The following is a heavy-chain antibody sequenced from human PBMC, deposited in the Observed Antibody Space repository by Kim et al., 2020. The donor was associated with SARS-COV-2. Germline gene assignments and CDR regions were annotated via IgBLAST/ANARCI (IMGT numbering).Heavy chain of an antibody. J-gene: IGHJ4*02. CDR1: GFRFSNYA. D-gene: IGHD5-12*01. V-gene: IGHV3-23*01. CDR3: VRETNTVYEYFEF. Sequence: GGSLRLSCAASGFRFSNYAMNWVRQAPGKGLEWVSAISASGSKTRYADSVTGRFTISRDNFKNMLYMQMDSLRAEDTAVYYCVRETNTVYEYFEFWGQGTLLTVFS. CDR2: ISASGSKT.